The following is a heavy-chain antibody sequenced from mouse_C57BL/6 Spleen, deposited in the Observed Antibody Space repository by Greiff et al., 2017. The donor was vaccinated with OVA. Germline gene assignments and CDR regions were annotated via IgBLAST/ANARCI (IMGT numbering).Heavy chain of an antibody. Sequence: EVKLQESGPGLVKPSQSLSLTCSVTGYSITSGYYWNWIRQFPGNKLEWMGYISYDGSNNYNPSLKNRISITRDTSKNQFFLKLNSVTTEDTATYYCARERDWFADWGQGTLVTVSA. CDR3: ARERDWFAD. CDR2: ISYDGSN. CDR1: GYSITSGYY. J-gene: IGHJ3*01. V-gene: IGHV3-6*01.